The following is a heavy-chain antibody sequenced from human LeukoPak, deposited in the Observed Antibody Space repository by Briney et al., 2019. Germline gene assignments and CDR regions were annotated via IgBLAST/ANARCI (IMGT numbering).Heavy chain of an antibody. J-gene: IGHJ3*02. CDR1: GGSFSGYY. V-gene: IGHV4-34*01. CDR3: ARYYDSSGYYHDAFDI. Sequence: SETLSLTCAVYGGSFSGYYWSWIRQPPGKGLEWIGEINHSGSTNYNPSLKSRVTISVDTSKNQFSLKLSSVTAADTAVYYCARYYDSSGYYHDAFDIWGQGTMVTVSS. CDR2: INHSGST. D-gene: IGHD3-22*01.